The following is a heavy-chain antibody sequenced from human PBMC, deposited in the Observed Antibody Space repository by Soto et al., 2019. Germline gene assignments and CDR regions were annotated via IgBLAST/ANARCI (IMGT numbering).Heavy chain of an antibody. V-gene: IGHV4-30-4*01. CDR1: GGSISSGDYY. D-gene: IGHD4-17*01. CDR2: IYYSGST. J-gene: IGHJ6*02. Sequence: QVQLQESGPGLVKPSQTLSLTCTVSGGSISSGDYYWSWIRQPPGKGLEWIGYIYYSGSTYYNPSLKSRVTISVDTSKNQFSLKLSSVTAADTAVYYCAREGGIKRRDYGDYVYYYYYGMDVWGQGTTVTVSS. CDR3: AREGGIKRRDYGDYVYYYYYGMDV.